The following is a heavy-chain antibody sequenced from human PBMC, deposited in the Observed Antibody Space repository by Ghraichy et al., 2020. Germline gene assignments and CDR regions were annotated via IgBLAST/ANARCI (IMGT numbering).Heavy chain of an antibody. Sequence: GGSLRLSCTTSGLTFSTAWMSWVRQAPGNGLEWVGRIKSHSHAAAAEYAASVKGRFIISRDDSKDTVHLQMNSLKIEDTALYYCTTDLGNTWYSFSYDYWGQGTLVTVSS. J-gene: IGHJ4*02. CDR2: IKSHSHAAAA. CDR1: GLTFSTAW. D-gene: IGHD6-13*01. CDR3: TTDLGNTWYSFSYDY. V-gene: IGHV3-15*01.